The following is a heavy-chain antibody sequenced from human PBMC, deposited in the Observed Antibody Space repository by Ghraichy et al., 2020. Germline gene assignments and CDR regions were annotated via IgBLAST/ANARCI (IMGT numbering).Heavy chain of an antibody. CDR1: GFTVGDFY. CDR2: ITTGISNT. J-gene: IGHJ4*02. D-gene: IGHD3-22*01. CDR3: ARVRYFYNSRGYSPDY. Sequence: GGSLRLSCAASGFTVGDFYMTWVRQAPGKGLEWVSYITTGISNTNYADSVRGRFTISRDSTNNALLLDMTNLRVEDTAVYYCARVRYFYNSRGYSPDYWGRGTLVSVSS. V-gene: IGHV3-11*06.